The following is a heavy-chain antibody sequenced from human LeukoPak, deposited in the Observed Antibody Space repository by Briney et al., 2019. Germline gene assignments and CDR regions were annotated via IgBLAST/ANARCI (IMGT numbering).Heavy chain of an antibody. CDR2: ISSSSYT. CDR3: AGVPHYYDSSGYYT. J-gene: IGHJ5*02. CDR1: GFTFSDYY. V-gene: IGHV3-11*06. Sequence: GGSLRLSCATSGFTFSDYYMSWIRQAPGKGLEWVSYISSSSYTNYADSVKGRFTISRDNAKNSLYLQMNSLRAEDTAVYYCAGVPHYYDSSGYYTWGQGTLVTVSS. D-gene: IGHD3-22*01.